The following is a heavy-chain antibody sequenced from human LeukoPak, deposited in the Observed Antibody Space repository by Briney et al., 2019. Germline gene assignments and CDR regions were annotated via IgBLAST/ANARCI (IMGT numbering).Heavy chain of an antibody. V-gene: IGHV1-18*01. J-gene: IGHJ4*02. CDR3: ARGWDYDSGGRPTAYVY. D-gene: IGHD3-22*01. CDR2: ISAYNGNT. Sequence: ASVKVSCTASGYTFTSYGISWVRQAPGQGLEWMGWISAYNGNTNYAQKLQGRVTMTTDTSTSTAYMELSSLRSEDTAVYYCARGWDYDSGGRPTAYVYWGQGTLVTVSS. CDR1: GYTFTSYG.